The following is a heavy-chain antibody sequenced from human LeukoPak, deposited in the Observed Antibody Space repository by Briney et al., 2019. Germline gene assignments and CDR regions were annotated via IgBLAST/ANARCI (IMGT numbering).Heavy chain of an antibody. D-gene: IGHD3-10*01. CDR3: ARGVPGGLDY. Sequence: GGSLRLSCATSGFTFSNYDMHWVRQATGKGLEWVSGIGSAGDTNYPGSVKGRFTISRENAKNSLYLQMNSLRAGDTAVYYCARGVPGGLDYWGQGTLVTVSS. CDR2: IGSAGDT. V-gene: IGHV3-13*04. J-gene: IGHJ4*02. CDR1: GFTFSNYD.